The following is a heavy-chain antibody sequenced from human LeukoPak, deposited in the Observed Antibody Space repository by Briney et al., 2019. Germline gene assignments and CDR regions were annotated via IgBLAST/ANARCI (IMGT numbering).Heavy chain of an antibody. Sequence: SETLSLTCTVSGGSISSYYWSWIRQPPGKGLEWIGYIYYSGSTNYNPSLKRRVTISVDTSKNQFSLKLSSVTAADTAVYYCARAPRGLTALRFLDPHRWLDPWGQGTLVTVSS. CDR2: IYYSGST. D-gene: IGHD3-3*01. CDR3: ARAPRGLTALRFLDPHRWLDP. CDR1: GGSISSYY. V-gene: IGHV4-59*01. J-gene: IGHJ5*02.